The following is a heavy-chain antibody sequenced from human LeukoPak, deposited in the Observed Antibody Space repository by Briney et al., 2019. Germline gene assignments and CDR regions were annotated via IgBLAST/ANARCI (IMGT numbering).Heavy chain of an antibody. D-gene: IGHD3-16*01. Sequence: PSETLSLTCAVYGGSFSGYYWSWIRQPPGKGLEWIGEINHSGSTNYNPSLKSRVTISVDTSKNQFSLKLSSVTAADTAVYYCAWRRSLRPPRSDYWGQGTLVTVSS. V-gene: IGHV4-34*01. CDR2: INHSGST. J-gene: IGHJ4*02. CDR3: AWRRSLRPPRSDY. CDR1: GGSFSGYY.